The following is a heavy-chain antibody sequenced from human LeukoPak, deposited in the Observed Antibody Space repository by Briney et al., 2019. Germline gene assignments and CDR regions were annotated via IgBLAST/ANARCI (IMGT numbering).Heavy chain of an antibody. V-gene: IGHV7-4-1*02. Sequence: ASVKVSCKASGYTFTSYAMNWVRQAPGQGLEWMGWINTNTGNPTYAQGFTGRFVFSLDTSVSTAYLQISSLKAEDTAVYYCARAASPSAVALYYYYYYGMDVWGQGTTVIVSS. CDR1: GYTFTSYA. CDR2: INTNTGNP. CDR3: ARAASPSAVALYYYYYYGMDV. J-gene: IGHJ6*02. D-gene: IGHD6-19*01.